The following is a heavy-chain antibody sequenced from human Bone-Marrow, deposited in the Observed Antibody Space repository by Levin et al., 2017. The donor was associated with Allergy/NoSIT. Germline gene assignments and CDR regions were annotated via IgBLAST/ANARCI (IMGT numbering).Heavy chain of an antibody. Sequence: ASVKVSCAVSGFTVSSNYMSWVRQAPGKGLEWVSVFYSGVTTYYADSVKGRFTVSSDNSKNTFYLQMTSLRADDTAMYYCARGGGATGSGMDVWGQGTTVTVS. J-gene: IGHJ6*02. D-gene: IGHD1-26*01. CDR3: ARGGGATGSGMDV. V-gene: IGHV3-53*01. CDR1: GFTVSSNY. CDR2: FYSGVTT.